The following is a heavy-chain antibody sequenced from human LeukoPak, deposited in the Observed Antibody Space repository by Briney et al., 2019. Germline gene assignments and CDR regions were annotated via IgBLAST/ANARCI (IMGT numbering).Heavy chain of an antibody. D-gene: IGHD3-16*02. CDR2: IYYSGST. J-gene: IGHJ4*02. CDR3: ARGGGVWGSYRYTPKIDY. V-gene: IGHV4-59*01. CDR1: GGSIRIDY. Sequence: SETLSLTCAVSGGSIRIDYCSWIPQPPGRGLEWSGYIYYSGSTKSNPSLKSLVTISVYTSKKQFSLKLSSVTPPRTAVYYCARGGGVWGSYRYTPKIDYWGQGTLVTVSS.